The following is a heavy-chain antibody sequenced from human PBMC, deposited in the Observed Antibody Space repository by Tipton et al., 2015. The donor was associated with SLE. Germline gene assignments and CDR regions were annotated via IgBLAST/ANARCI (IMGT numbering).Heavy chain of an antibody. CDR1: GGSVSGSY. V-gene: IGHV4-59*02. CDR2: ISDGGGS. J-gene: IGHJ4*02. CDR3: ARDEYRYDATGYHLLGHFDF. Sequence: TLSLTCTVSGGSVSGSYWSWVRQPPGMGLEWIGYISDGGGSNHNPSLKSRVTISVDTSKNQFSLKLSSVTAADTAVYYCARDEYRYDATGYHLLGHFDFWGQGTLVTVSS. D-gene: IGHD3-22*01.